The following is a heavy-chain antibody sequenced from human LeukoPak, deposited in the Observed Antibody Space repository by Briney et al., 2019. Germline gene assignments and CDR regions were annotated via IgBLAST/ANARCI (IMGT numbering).Heavy chain of an antibody. CDR2: INPNNVDT. V-gene: IGHV1-2*02. D-gene: IGHD3-9*01. CDR3: ARAGYDALTTYFDVMDY. Sequence: AAVTVSYMPSVYTFTVYYIHWVRQAPGQGRQWMGLINPNNVDTNFAQKFQGRVTMTIATSITTANMELSRKRSDDAAAYYCARAGYDALTTYFDVMDYWGQGTLVTVSS. J-gene: IGHJ4*02. CDR1: VYTFTVYY.